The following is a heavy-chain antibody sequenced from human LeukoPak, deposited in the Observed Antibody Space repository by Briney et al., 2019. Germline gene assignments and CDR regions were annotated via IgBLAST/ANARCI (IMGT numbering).Heavy chain of an antibody. CDR1: GFTFSSYG. CDR3: AKAPVTTCSGAHCYPFDY. Sequence: PGGSLRLSYAASGFTFSSYGMSWVRQAPGKGLEWVSGISSIDGSTYYADSVKGRFTVSRDNSKNTLYLQMNSLRAGDAAVYYCAKAPVTTCSGAHCYPFDYWSQGTLVTVSS. D-gene: IGHD2-15*01. J-gene: IGHJ4*02. V-gene: IGHV3-23*01. CDR2: ISSIDGST.